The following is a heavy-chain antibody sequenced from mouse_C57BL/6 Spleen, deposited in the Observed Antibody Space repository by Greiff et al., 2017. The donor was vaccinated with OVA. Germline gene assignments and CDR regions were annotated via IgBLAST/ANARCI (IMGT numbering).Heavy chain of an antibody. J-gene: IGHJ3*01. Sequence: EVKLQESGPGLVKPSQSLSLTCSVTGYSITSGYYWNWIRQFPGNKLEWMGYISYDGSNNYNPSLKNRISITRDTSKNQFFLKLNSVTTEDTATYYCARDSDYLFAYWGQGTLVTVSA. V-gene: IGHV3-6*01. CDR3: ARDSDYLFAY. CDR2: ISYDGSN. D-gene: IGHD2-4*01. CDR1: GYSITSGYY.